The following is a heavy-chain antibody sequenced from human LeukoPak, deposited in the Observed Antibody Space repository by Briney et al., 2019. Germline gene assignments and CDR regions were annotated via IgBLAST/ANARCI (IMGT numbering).Heavy chain of an antibody. V-gene: IGHV1-18*01. CDR3: VRSRGYCGGGSCYFDY. Sequence: SVKVSCKACGYTFTSYAISWVRQAPGQGLEWMGWISAYNGNTNYAQELQGRLTMTTDTSTSTACMELRSLISDDAAVYYCVRSRGYCGGGSCYFDYWGQGTLVTVSS. CDR2: ISAYNGNT. CDR1: GYTFTSYA. J-gene: IGHJ4*02. D-gene: IGHD2-15*01.